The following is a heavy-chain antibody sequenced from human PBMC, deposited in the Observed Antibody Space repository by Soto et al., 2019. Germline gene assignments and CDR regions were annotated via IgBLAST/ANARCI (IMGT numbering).Heavy chain of an antibody. J-gene: IGHJ4*02. V-gene: IGHV1-46*01. CDR1: GYTFTGYY. CDR3: ARGYYDKSGYYWGY. D-gene: IGHD3-22*01. Sequence: QVHLVQSGAEVKRPGASVKVTCKAYGYTFTGYYMHWVRQDPGQGPVWMGMINPRGGTTTYAQKFQGRVTMTTDTSTSTVYMELSSLRSDDTAVYYCARGYYDKSGYYWGYWGQGTLVTVSS. CDR2: INPRGGTT.